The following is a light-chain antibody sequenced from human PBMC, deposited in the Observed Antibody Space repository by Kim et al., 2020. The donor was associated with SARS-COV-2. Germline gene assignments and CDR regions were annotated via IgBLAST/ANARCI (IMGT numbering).Light chain of an antibody. CDR1: RSDVGGYNY. CDR3: SSYTSSSTPWV. V-gene: IGLV2-14*03. Sequence: SITISCTGTRSDVGGYNYVSWYQQHPGKAPKLMIYDVSNRPSGVSNRFSGSKSGNTASLTISGLQAEDEADYYCSSYTSSSTPWVFGGGTKLTVL. J-gene: IGLJ3*02. CDR2: DVS.